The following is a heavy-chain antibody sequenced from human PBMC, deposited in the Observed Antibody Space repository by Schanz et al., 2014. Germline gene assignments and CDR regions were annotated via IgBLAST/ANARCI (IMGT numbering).Heavy chain of an antibody. CDR2: TNGDGTNA. D-gene: IGHD6-13*01. V-gene: IGHV3-21*01. J-gene: IGHJ6*02. CDR1: GFTFSSYS. CDR3: AREEGWGIAAAGPKHYYYGMDV. Sequence: EVQLVESGGGLVKPGGSLRLSCAASGFTFSSYSMNWVRQAPGKGLEWVSCTNGDGTNAKYADSVKGRFTISRDNAKKTLSLQMISLRAEDTAVYYCAREEGWGIAAAGPKHYYYGMDVWGQGTTVTVSS.